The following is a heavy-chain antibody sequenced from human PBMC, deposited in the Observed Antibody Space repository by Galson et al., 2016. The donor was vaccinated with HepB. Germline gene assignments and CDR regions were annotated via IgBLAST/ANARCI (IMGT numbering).Heavy chain of an antibody. CDR3: ARDQGLGDGYNYAFDY. V-gene: IGHV3-30-3*01. CDR1: GFTFSSYA. D-gene: IGHD5-24*01. J-gene: IGHJ4*02. Sequence: SLRLSCAASGFTFSSYAMHWVRQAPGKELEWVTIILYDGSNKYYADSVKGRFTISRDNSKNTLYLQMNSLRPEDTAVYYCARDQGLGDGYNYAFDYWGQGTLVTVSS. CDR2: ILYDGSNK.